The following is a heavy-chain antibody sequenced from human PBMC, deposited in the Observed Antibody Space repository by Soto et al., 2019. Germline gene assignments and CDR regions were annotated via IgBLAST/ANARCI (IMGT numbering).Heavy chain of an antibody. CDR3: AREKTAMVTVDY. J-gene: IGHJ4*02. CDR1: GFTFSDYY. Sequence: GGSLRLSCAASGFTFSDYYMSWIRQAPGKGLEWVSYITSSGSTIYYADSVKGRFIISRDNAKNSLYLQMNSLRAEDTAVYYCAREKTAMVTVDYWGQGTLVTVSS. D-gene: IGHD5-18*01. V-gene: IGHV3-11*01. CDR2: ITSSGSTI.